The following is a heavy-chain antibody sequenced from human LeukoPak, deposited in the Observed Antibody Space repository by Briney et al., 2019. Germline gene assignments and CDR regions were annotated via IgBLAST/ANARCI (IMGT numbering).Heavy chain of an antibody. V-gene: IGHV3-23*01. D-gene: IGHD3-10*01. Sequence: GGSLRLSCAASGFTFSSYAMSWVRQAPGKGREWLSAISGSGGSTYYADSVKGRFTISRDNSKNTLYLQMNSLRAEDTAVYYCAKPPAMVRGVGEFDPWGQGTLVTVSS. J-gene: IGHJ5*02. CDR3: AKPPAMVRGVGEFDP. CDR1: GFTFSSYA. CDR2: ISGSGGST.